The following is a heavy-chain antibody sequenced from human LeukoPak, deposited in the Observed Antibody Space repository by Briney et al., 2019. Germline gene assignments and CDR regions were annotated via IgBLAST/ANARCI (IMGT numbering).Heavy chain of an antibody. V-gene: IGHV3-7*03. Sequence: GGSLRLSCVVSGFTLSSRWMMWVRQAPGEGLEWMTNINRDGSEKNYVDSVKGRFTITRDNAENSLYLQMNSLKVEDSAIYYCATYDSWSGYNVAYWGQGNPGHRLL. D-gene: IGHD3-3*01. CDR3: ATYDSWSGYNVAY. CDR1: GFTLSSRW. J-gene: IGHJ4*02. CDR2: INRDGSEK.